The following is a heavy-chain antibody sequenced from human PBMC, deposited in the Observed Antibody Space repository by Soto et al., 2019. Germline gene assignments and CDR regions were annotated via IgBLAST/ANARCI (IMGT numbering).Heavy chain of an antibody. J-gene: IGHJ6*02. CDR1: GFSLSTSGVG. Sequence: SGPTLVNPTQPLTLTCTFSGFSLSTSGVGVGWIRQPPGKALEWLALIYWDDDKRYSPSLKSRLTITKDTSKNQVVLTMTNMDPVDTATYYCAHALGDSSGYHYYYYGMDVWGQGTTVTVSS. CDR2: IYWDDDK. D-gene: IGHD3-22*01. V-gene: IGHV2-5*02. CDR3: AHALGDSSGYHYYYYGMDV.